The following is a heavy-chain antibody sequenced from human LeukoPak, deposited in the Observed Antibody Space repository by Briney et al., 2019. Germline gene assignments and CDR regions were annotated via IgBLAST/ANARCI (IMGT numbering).Heavy chain of an antibody. J-gene: IGHJ4*02. Sequence: GASVKVSCKASGGTFSSYAMSWVRQAPGQGLEWMGGIVPIFGAANYSQKFQGRVTITADECTSTAYMELSSLRSEDTAVYYCAKDRNIVVVPAASGIDYWGQGTLVTVSS. CDR2: IVPIFGAA. D-gene: IGHD2-2*01. CDR3: AKDRNIVVVPAASGIDY. V-gene: IGHV1-69*13. CDR1: GGTFSSYA.